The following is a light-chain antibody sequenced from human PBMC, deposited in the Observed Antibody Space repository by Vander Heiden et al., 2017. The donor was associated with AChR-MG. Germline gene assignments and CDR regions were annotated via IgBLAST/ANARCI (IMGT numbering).Light chain of an antibody. Sequence: DIQMTQSPSSLSASVGDRVTITCQASQDISNYLNWYQQKPGKAPKLLIYDASNLETGVPSRFSGSGYGTDFTFTISSLQPEDIATYYCQQYDNLPPGTFGQGTKVEIK. J-gene: IGKJ1*01. V-gene: IGKV1-33*01. CDR3: QQYDNLPPGT. CDR1: QDISNY. CDR2: DAS.